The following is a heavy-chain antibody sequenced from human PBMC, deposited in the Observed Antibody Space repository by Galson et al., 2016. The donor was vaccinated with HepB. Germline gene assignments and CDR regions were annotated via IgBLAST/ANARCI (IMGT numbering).Heavy chain of an antibody. V-gene: IGHV3-21*06. CDR1: GFSFSKYT. Sequence: SLRLSCAASGFSFSKYTMNWVRQAPGKGLEWVSSISTSSSYISYADSLKGRFTISRDNAKNSLHLQMTSLRAEDTAVYYCARRDYYYYGMDVWGQGTTVFVSS. J-gene: IGHJ6*02. CDR2: ISTSSSYI. CDR3: ARRDYYYYGMDV.